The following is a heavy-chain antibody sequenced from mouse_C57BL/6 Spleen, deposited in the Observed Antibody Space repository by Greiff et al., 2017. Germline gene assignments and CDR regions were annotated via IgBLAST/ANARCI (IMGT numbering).Heavy chain of an antibody. V-gene: IGHV1-64*01. CDR2: IHPNSGST. CDR3: FAITTVVGY. CDR1: GYTFTSYW. J-gene: IGHJ2*01. D-gene: IGHD1-1*01. Sequence: QVQPKQPGAELVKPGASVKLFCKASGYTFTSYWMHWVKQRPGQGLEWIGMIHPNSGSTNYNEKFKSKATLTVDKSSSTAYMQLSSLTSEDSAVYYCFAITTVVGYWGQGTTLTVSS.